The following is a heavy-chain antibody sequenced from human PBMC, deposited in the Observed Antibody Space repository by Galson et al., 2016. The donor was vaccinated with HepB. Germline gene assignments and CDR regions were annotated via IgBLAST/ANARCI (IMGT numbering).Heavy chain of an antibody. CDR1: GFTFSRYG. Sequence: SLRLSCAGSGFTFSRYGMTWVRQAPGKGLECVASISMSGGRTDYAGSVQGRFTTSRDNSRSTLLLQMRSQRAEDTAVYYCARGSTAPDIWDKGTTVTVSS. D-gene: IGHD3-16*01. CDR2: ISMSGGRT. CDR3: ARGSTAPDI. V-gene: IGHV3-23*01. J-gene: IGHJ6*04.